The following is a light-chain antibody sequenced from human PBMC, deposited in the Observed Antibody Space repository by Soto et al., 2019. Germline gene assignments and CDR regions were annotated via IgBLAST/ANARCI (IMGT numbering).Light chain of an antibody. CDR2: GAS. CDR1: QSVSSY. J-gene: IGKJ1*01. Sequence: EIVLTQSPATLSLSPGERATLSCRASQSVSSYLAWYQQKPGQAPRLLIYGASTRATGIPARFSGSGSGTEFTLTISSLQPEDFAVYYCQQYNNWPPTTFGQGTKVDIK. V-gene: IGKV3-15*01. CDR3: QQYNNWPPTT.